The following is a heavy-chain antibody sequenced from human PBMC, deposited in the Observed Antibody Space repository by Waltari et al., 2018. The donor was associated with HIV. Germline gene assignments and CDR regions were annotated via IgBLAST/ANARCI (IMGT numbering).Heavy chain of an antibody. CDR1: GFTFSSLF. V-gene: IGHV3-23*01. Sequence: EVQLLESGGGLVQPGGSLRLSCAASGFTFSSLFLRWVRQAPGKGLEWVSTIIRSGGSTYYADSVRGRFSISRDNSKNTLYLQMNSLRAEDTAIYYCEKDRLANMITGCFQHWGQGTLVTVSS. J-gene: IGHJ1*01. CDR2: IIRSGGST. D-gene: IGHD3-22*01. CDR3: EKDRLANMITGCFQH.